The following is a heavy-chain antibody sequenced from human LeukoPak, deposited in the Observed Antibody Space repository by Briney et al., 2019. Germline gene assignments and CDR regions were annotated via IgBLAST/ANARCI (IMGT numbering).Heavy chain of an antibody. CDR2: ISYDGSNK. CDR3: ARETYSSSWYSYYFDY. J-gene: IGHJ4*02. CDR1: GFTFSSYA. V-gene: IGHV3-30-3*01. D-gene: IGHD6-13*01. Sequence: PGGSLRLSCAASGFTFSSYAMHWVRQAPGKGLEWVAVISYDGSNKYYADSVKGRFTISRDNSKNTLYLQMNSLRPEDTAVYYCARETYSSSWYSYYFDYWGQGTLVTVSS.